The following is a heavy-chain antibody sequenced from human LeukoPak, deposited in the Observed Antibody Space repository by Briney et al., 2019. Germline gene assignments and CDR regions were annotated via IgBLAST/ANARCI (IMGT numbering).Heavy chain of an antibody. CDR3: AREPPNCSSTSCYGYYFDY. CDR2: ISSSNSYM. Sequence: PGGSLRPSCAASGFTFSSYSMNWVRQAPGKGLEWVSSISSSNSYMYYADSVKGRFTISRDNAKNSLYLQMNSLRAEDTAVYYCAREPPNCSSTSCYGYYFDYWGQGTLVTVSS. J-gene: IGHJ4*02. V-gene: IGHV3-21*01. CDR1: GFTFSSYS. D-gene: IGHD2-2*01.